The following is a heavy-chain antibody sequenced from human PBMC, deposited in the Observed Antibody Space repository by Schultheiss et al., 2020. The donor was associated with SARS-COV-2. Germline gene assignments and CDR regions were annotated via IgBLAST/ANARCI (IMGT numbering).Heavy chain of an antibody. J-gene: IGHJ6*02. CDR2: IYYSGST. Sequence: SETLSLTCTVSGGSISSGGYYWSWIRQHPGKGLECIGSIYYSGSTYYNPSLKSRVTISLDTSKNQFSLNLSSVTAADTAVYYCARDGGAGGTNFYAIDVWGQGTTVTVSS. CDR1: GGSISSGGYY. V-gene: IGHV4-30-4*08. D-gene: IGHD1-26*01. CDR3: ARDGGAGGTNFYAIDV.